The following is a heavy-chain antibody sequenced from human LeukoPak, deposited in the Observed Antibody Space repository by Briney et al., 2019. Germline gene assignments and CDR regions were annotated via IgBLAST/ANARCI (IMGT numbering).Heavy chain of an antibody. CDR2: IYPGDSDT. CDR3: ARLLVPAAIKENWFDP. Sequence: GESLKISCKGSGYSFTSYWIGWVRQMPGKGLEWMGIIYPGDSDTRYSTYFQGQVTISADKSISTAYLQWSSLKASDTAMYYCARLLVPAAIKENWFDPWGQGTLVTVSS. J-gene: IGHJ5*02. V-gene: IGHV5-51*01. CDR1: GYSFTSYW. D-gene: IGHD2-2*01.